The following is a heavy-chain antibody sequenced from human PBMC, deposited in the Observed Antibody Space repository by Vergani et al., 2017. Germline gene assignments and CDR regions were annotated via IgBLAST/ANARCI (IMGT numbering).Heavy chain of an antibody. CDR3: ASSYAPGIAVAGTNYYMDV. D-gene: IGHD6-19*01. CDR1: GGSISSSSYY. CDR2: IYYSGST. J-gene: IGHJ6*03. V-gene: IGHV4-61*01. Sequence: QLQLQESGPGLVKPSETLSLTCTVSGGSISSSSYYWSWIRQPPGKGLEWIGYIYYSGSTNYNPSLKSRVTISVDPSKNQFSLKLSSVTAADTAVYYCASSYAPGIAVAGTNYYMDVWGKGTTVTVSS.